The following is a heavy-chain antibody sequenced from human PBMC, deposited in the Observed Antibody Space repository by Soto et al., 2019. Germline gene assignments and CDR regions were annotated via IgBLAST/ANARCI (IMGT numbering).Heavy chain of an antibody. CDR3: ARDPGAITVAGNFDY. J-gene: IGHJ4*02. D-gene: IGHD6-19*01. CDR2: ISGSGIST. CDR1: GFTFSSYA. Sequence: GGSLRLSCVASGFTFSSYAMSWVRQSPGKGLEWVSGISGSGISTYYADSVKGRFSISRDNSKNTLYLQMDSLRAEDTAVYYCARDPGAITVAGNFDYWGQGTLVTVSS. V-gene: IGHV3-23*01.